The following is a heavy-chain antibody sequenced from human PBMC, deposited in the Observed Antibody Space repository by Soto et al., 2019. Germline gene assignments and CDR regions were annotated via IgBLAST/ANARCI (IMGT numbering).Heavy chain of an antibody. Sequence: QVQLQESGPGLVKPSQTLSLTCTVSGGSISSGGYYWSWIRQHPGKGLEWIGYIYYSGSTYYNPSLKSRVIISVDTPKSPCSPKRCSVTAARTPAYISARERWYFDYWGQGTLVTVSS. V-gene: IGHV4-31*03. CDR3: ARERWYFDY. J-gene: IGHJ4*02. CDR2: IYYSGST. CDR1: GGSISSGGYY.